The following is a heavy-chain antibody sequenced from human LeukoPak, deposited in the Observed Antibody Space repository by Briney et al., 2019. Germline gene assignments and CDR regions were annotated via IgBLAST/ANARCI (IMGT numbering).Heavy chain of an antibody. CDR2: IYYSGST. D-gene: IGHD6-13*01. J-gene: IGHJ5*02. V-gene: IGHV4-59*08. CDR1: GGSISSYY. CDR3: ARSTAAEGPTHNWFDP. Sequence: KPSETLSLTCTVSGGSISSYYWSWIRQPPGKGLEWIGYIYYSGSTNYNPSLKSRVTISVDTSKNQFSLKLTSLTAADTAVYYCARSTAAEGPTHNWFDPWGQGALVTVSS.